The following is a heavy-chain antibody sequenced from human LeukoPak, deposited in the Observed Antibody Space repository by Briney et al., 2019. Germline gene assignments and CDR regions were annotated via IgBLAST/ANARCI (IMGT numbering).Heavy chain of an antibody. D-gene: IGHD6-19*01. J-gene: IGHJ4*02. Sequence: PGGSLRLSCAASGFTFSSYSMNWVRQAPGKGLEWVSYISSSSSTIYYADSVKGRFTISRDNAKNSLYLQMNSLRAEDTAVYYCALAVAGTGFDYWGQGTLVTVSS. CDR2: ISSSSSTI. CDR1: GFTFSSYS. V-gene: IGHV3-48*04. CDR3: ALAVAGTGFDY.